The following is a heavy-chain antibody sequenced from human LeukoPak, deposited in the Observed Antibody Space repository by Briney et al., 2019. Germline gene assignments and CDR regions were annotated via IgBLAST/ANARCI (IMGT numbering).Heavy chain of an antibody. CDR1: GFTFSSYW. V-gene: IGHV3-74*01. CDR3: ARVRGQLWFADGFDI. CDR2: INSDRSST. D-gene: IGHD3-10*01. J-gene: IGHJ3*02. Sequence: GGSLRLSCAASGFTFSSYWMHWVRQAPGKGLVWVSHINSDRSSTSYADSVKGRFTISRDNAKNMLYLQMNSLGAEDTAVYYCARVRGQLWFADGFDIWGQGTMATVSS.